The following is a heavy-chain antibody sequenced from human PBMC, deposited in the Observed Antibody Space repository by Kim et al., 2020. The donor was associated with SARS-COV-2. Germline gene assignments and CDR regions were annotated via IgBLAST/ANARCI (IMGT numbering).Heavy chain of an antibody. Sequence: SETLSLTCSVSGGSISSSGFYWGWIRQPPGKGLEWIGSIYYSGSTYYNPSLKSRVTISVDTSKSHFSLKLTSVTAADTAAYYCARTPATGSGNYFDAFD. CDR2: IYYSGST. D-gene: IGHD3-10*01. V-gene: IGHV4-39*02. CDR1: GGSISSSGFY. CDR3: ARTPATGSGNYFDAFD. J-gene: IGHJ3*02.